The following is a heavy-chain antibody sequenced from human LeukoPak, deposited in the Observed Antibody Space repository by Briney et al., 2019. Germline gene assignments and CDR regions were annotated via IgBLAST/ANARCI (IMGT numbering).Heavy chain of an antibody. CDR1: GGSISSYY. CDR2: IYYGGST. J-gene: IGHJ4*02. Sequence: PSETLSLTCTVSGGSISSYYWSWIRQPPGKGLEWIGYIYYGGSTNYNPSLKSRVTISVDTSKNQFSLKLSSVTAADTAVYYCATTKYYDFWCGYYTENYFDYWGQGTLVTVSS. CDR3: ATTKYYDFWCGYYTENYFDY. D-gene: IGHD3-3*01. V-gene: IGHV4-59*01.